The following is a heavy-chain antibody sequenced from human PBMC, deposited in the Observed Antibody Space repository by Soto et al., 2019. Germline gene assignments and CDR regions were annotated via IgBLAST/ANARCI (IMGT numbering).Heavy chain of an antibody. CDR3: AKDLGITMVRGVDNWFDP. Sequence: GGSLRLSCAASGFTFSSYAMSWVRQAPGKGLEWVSAISGSGGSTYYADSVKGRFTISRDNSKNTLYLQMNSLRAEDTAVYYCAKDLGITMVRGVDNWFDPWGKGTLVTVSS. CDR1: GFTFSSYA. V-gene: IGHV3-23*01. J-gene: IGHJ5*02. D-gene: IGHD3-10*01. CDR2: ISGSGGST.